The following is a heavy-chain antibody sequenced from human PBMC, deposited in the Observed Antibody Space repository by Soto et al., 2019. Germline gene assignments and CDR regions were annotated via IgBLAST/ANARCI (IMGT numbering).Heavy chain of an antibody. CDR2: VIPNLGVT. V-gene: IGHV1-69*08. CDR1: GGNLSSYT. J-gene: IGHJ4*02. D-gene: IGHD2-15*01. Sequence: QVQLVQSGAEVKKPGSSVKVSCKASGGNLSSYTFSWVRQAPGHELEWMGRVIPNLGVTNYAKKFQGRCTIVVDTSTSTAYMELNSLRYEDTAVYYCARDKGYCSDTSCPDFDYWGQGTLVTVSS. CDR3: ARDKGYCSDTSCPDFDY.